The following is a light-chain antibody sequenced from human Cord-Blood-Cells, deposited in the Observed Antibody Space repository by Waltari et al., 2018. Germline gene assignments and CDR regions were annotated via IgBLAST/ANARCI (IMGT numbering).Light chain of an antibody. CDR2: QDS. V-gene: IGLV3-1*01. CDR1: KLGDKY. J-gene: IGLJ1*01. CDR3: QAWDSSTV. Sequence: SYELTQPPSVSVSPGQTASITCSGDKLGDKYACWYQQKPGQSPVLVIYQDSKRPSGIPEPFSGSNSGNTATLTISGTQAMDEADYYCQAWDSSTVFGTGTKVTVL.